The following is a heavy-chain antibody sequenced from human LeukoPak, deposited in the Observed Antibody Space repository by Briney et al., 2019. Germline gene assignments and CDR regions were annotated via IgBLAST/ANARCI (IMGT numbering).Heavy chain of an antibody. Sequence: PSETLSLTCTVSGGSISSGSYYWSWIRQPPGKGLEWIGYIYYSGTTNYNPSLKSRVTISVDTSKNQFSLKLRSVTAADTAVYYCARGSRYCSGGTCYYLDFDYWGQGTLVTVSS. D-gene: IGHD2-15*01. J-gene: IGHJ4*02. V-gene: IGHV4-61*01. CDR1: GGSISSGSYY. CDR3: ARGSRYCSGGTCYYLDFDY. CDR2: IYYSGTT.